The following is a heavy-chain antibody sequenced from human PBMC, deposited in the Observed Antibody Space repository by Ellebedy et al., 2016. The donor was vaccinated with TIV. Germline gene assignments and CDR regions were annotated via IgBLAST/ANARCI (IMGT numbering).Heavy chain of an antibody. CDR3: ARGEDYGGNDY. J-gene: IGHJ4*02. D-gene: IGHD4-23*01. CDR1: GGSISSSSYY. V-gene: IGHV4-39*07. CDR2: IYYSGST. Sequence: SETLSLXCTVSGGSISSSSYYWGWIRQPPGKGLEWIGSIYYSGSTYYNPSLKSRVTISVDTSKNQFSLKLSSVTAADTAVYYCARGEDYGGNDYWGQGTLVTVSS.